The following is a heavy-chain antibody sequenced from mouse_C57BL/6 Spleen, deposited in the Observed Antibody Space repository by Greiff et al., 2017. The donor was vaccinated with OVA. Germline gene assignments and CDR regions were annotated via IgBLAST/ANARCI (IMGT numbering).Heavy chain of an antibody. J-gene: IGHJ2*01. V-gene: IGHV1-72*01. CDR2: IDPNSGGT. Sequence: QVQLQQPGAELVKPGASVRLSCKASGYTFTSYWMHWVKQRPGRGLEWIGRIDPNSGGTKYNEKFKSEATLTVDKPSSTAYMQLSSLTSEDSAVYYCARGKGGYDELFDYWGQGTTLTVSS. CDR1: GYTFTSYW. D-gene: IGHD2-2*01. CDR3: ARGKGGYDELFDY.